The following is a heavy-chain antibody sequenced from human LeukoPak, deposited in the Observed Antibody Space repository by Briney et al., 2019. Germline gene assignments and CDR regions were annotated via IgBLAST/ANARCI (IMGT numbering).Heavy chain of an antibody. Sequence: ASVKVSCKASGYTFTSYYLHWVRQAPGQGLEWMGWINPNSGGTNYAQKFQGRVTMTRDTSISTAYMELSRLRSDDTAVYYCARIRGGWYTYWGQGTLVTVSS. J-gene: IGHJ4*02. CDR3: ARIRGGWYTY. V-gene: IGHV1-2*02. CDR1: GYTFTSYY. CDR2: INPNSGGT. D-gene: IGHD6-19*01.